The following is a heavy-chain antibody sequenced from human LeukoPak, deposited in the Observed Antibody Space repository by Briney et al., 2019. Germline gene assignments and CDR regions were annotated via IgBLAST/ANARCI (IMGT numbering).Heavy chain of an antibody. CDR3: ACTPPAPYDILTGQPKRGFDY. J-gene: IGHJ4*02. CDR1: GFTFSNAW. V-gene: IGHV3-15*01. CDR2: IKSKTDGGTT. D-gene: IGHD3-9*01. Sequence: GGSLRLSCAASGFTFSNAWMSWVRQAPGKGLEWVGRIKSKTDGGTTDYAAPVKGRFTISRDDSKNTLYLQMNSLRAEDTAVYYCACTPPAPYDILTGQPKRGFDYWGQGTLVTVSS.